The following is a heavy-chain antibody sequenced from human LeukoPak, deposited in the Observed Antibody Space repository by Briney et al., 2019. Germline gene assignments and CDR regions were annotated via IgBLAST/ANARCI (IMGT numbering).Heavy chain of an antibody. CDR3: ARELVSLGNWYCDL. CDR1: GFTFGTYG. CDR2: ITGSSTWT. Sequence: GGSLPLSFEASGFTFGTYGMTWVRQAPGKGLEWVSGITGSSTWTYYADSVRGRFTISRDNSKNTLHLQMNNLTADDTAIYYCARELVSLGNWYCDLWPRGTLVPVSS. J-gene: IGHJ2*01. V-gene: IGHV3-23*01. D-gene: IGHD7-27*01.